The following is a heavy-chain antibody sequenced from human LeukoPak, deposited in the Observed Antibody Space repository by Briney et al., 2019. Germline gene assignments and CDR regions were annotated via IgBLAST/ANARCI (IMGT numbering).Heavy chain of an antibody. CDR2: INHSGST. CDR3: ARVSGSYYVMGGPYDY. Sequence: SETLSLTCAVYGVSFSGYYWSWIRQPPGKGLEWIGEINHSGSTNYNPSLKSRVTISVDTSKNQFSLKLSSVTAADTAVYYCARVSGSYYVMGGPYDYWGQGTLVTVSS. J-gene: IGHJ4*02. D-gene: IGHD1-26*01. CDR1: GVSFSGYY. V-gene: IGHV4-34*01.